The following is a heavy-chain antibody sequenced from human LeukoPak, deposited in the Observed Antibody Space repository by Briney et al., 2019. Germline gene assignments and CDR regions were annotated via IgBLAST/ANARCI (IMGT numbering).Heavy chain of an antibody. V-gene: IGHV3-23*01. CDR2: ISGSGGNT. Sequence: PGGSLRLSCAASGFTFSSYAMTWVRQAPGKGLEWVSAISGSGGNTYYADSVKGRFTISRDNSKNTLYLQMNSLRAEDTAVYYCAKGSRVEPVAYCDYWGQGTLVTASS. CDR3: AKGSRVEPVAYCDY. D-gene: IGHD2-2*01. CDR1: GFTFSSYA. J-gene: IGHJ4*02.